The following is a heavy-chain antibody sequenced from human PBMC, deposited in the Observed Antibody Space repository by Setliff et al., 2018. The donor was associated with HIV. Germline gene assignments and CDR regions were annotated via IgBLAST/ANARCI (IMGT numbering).Heavy chain of an antibody. CDR1: GGTFSSYG. D-gene: IGHD6-13*01. CDR3: ARATKTPYSSSWSIPGAFDI. CDR2: IIPMFGTA. V-gene: IGHV1-69*05. Sequence: SVKVSCKASGGTFSSYGINWVRQAPGQGLEWMGGIIPMFGTANYAQKFQGRVTITRDTSASTAYMELSSLRSEDTAVYYCARATKTPYSSSWSIPGAFDIWGQGTMVTVSS. J-gene: IGHJ3*02.